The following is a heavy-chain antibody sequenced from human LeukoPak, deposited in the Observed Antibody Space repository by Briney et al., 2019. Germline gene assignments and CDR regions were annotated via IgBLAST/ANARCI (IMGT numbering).Heavy chain of an antibody. CDR2: ITGSGGNT. J-gene: IGHJ4*02. CDR1: GFTFNNYA. Sequence: GGSLRLSCAASGFTFNNYAMSWVRQAPGKGLEWVSAITGSGGNTYYADSVKGRHIISRDNSKNILYLQMSSLRVEDTAVYYCAKCDDSSNYVSDYWGQGTLVTVSS. V-gene: IGHV3-23*01. CDR3: AKCDDSSNYVSDY. D-gene: IGHD4-11*01.